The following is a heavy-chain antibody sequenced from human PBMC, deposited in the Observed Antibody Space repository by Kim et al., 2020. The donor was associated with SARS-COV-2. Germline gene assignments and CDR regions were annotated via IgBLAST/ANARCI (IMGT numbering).Heavy chain of an antibody. CDR2: T. V-gene: IGHV1-3*01. CDR3: ARVGSSSWTDY. Sequence: TKYSQKFQGRVTITRDTSASTAYMELSSLRSEDTAVYYCARVGSSSWTDYWGQGTLVTVSS. D-gene: IGHD6-13*01. J-gene: IGHJ4*02.